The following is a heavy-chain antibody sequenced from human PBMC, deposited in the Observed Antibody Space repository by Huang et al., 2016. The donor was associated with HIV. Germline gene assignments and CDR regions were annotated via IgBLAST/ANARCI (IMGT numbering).Heavy chain of an antibody. Sequence: QVQLVESGGGVVQPGRSLRLSCAASGFTFSNFDMHWVRQAPGKGPAVVSVVSNDGSQTDYTDSVRGRFTVSRDNSNNTLYLEMNSLRAEDTAVYYCAKKAYYGSGSYYYYYYYIDVWGKGTTVTVSS. D-gene: IGHD3-10*01. CDR3: AKKAYYGSGSYYYYYYYIDV. CDR2: VSNDGSQT. V-gene: IGHV3-30*18. CDR1: GFTFSNFD. J-gene: IGHJ6*03.